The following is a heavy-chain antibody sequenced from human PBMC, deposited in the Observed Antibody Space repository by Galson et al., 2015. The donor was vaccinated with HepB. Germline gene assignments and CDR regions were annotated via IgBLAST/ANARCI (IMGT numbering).Heavy chain of an antibody. D-gene: IGHD2/OR15-2a*01. V-gene: IGHV4-59*03. CDR1: GASINSYY. CDR3: AGAPNTSFLDF. J-gene: IGHJ4*02. CDR2: VHYSGST. Sequence: SETLSLTCTVSGASINSYYWTWIRQTPGSGLKWIGYVHYSGSTNYNPSFRSRVTTSIDTSKNQFSLNLRSVTTADTAVFFCAGAPNTSFLDFWGQGILVTVSS.